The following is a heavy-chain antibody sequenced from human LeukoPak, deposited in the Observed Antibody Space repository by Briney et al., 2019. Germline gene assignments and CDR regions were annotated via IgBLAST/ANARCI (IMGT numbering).Heavy chain of an antibody. D-gene: IGHD2-21*02. CDR2: IYYSGST. CDR1: GGSISSYY. J-gene: IGHJ4*02. CDR3: ARGPPYIVVVTAIGFFDS. Sequence: SETLSLTCTVSGGSISSYYWSWIRQPPGKGLEWIGYIYYSGSTNYNPSLKSRVTISVDTSKNQFSLKLSSVTAADTAVYYCARGPPYIVVVTAIGFFDSWGQGTLVTVSS. V-gene: IGHV4-59*01.